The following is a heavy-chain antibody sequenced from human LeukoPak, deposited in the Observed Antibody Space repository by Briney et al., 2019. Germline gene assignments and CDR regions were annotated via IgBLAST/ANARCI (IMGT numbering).Heavy chain of an antibody. J-gene: IGHJ4*02. CDR3: ARVRDSSGYPYFDY. V-gene: IGHV4-39*01. D-gene: IGHD3-22*01. Sequence: PSETLSLTCTVSGGSISRSKSCWGWIRQPPGKGLEWIGSIYYSGNTYYNPSLKTRVTISIDTSKNQFSLKLSSVTAADTAVYYCARVRDSSGYPYFDYWGQGTLVTVSS. CDR1: GGSISRSKSC. CDR2: IYYSGNT.